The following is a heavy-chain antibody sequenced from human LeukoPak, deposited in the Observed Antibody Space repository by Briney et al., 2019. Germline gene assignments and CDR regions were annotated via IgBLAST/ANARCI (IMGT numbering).Heavy chain of an antibody. J-gene: IGHJ2*01. CDR2: IDYRGST. Sequence: PSEPLSLTCSLSGGSIRNYYWRWIRQPPGKGLERFGYIDYRGSTNYNPSLKSRVTISVDTSRNQFSLKLSSETAADTAVYYCARTHYYDSSGYYWYFDLWGRGTLVTVSS. CDR1: GGSIRNYY. V-gene: IGHV4-59*12. D-gene: IGHD3-22*01. CDR3: ARTHYYDSSGYYWYFDL.